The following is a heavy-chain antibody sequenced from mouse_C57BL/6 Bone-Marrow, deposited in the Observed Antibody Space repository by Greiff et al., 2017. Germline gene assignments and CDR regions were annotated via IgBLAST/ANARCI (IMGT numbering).Heavy chain of an antibody. Sequence: VQLQQSGPELVKPGASVKISCKASGYTFTDYYMNWVKQSHGKSLEWIGDINPNNGGTSYNQKFKGKATLTVDKSSSTAYMELRSLTSEDSAVYYCARDTTVASDYWGQGTTLTVSS. D-gene: IGHD1-1*01. J-gene: IGHJ2*01. CDR1: GYTFTDYY. CDR2: INPNNGGT. V-gene: IGHV1-26*01. CDR3: ARDTTVASDY.